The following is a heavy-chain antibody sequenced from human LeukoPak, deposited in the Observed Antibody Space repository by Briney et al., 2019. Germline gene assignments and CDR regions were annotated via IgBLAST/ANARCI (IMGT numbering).Heavy chain of an antibody. CDR3: APLETT. CDR1: GFTFRSYA. D-gene: IGHD4-17*01. J-gene: IGHJ4*02. CDR2: ISGSGANT. Sequence: GGSLRLSCAASGFTFRSYAMSWVRQAPGKGLEWVSGISGSGANTFYADSVKGRFTISRDNSKKTLYLQMNSLTDGDTAVYYYAPLETTWGQGTLVTVSS. V-gene: IGHV3-23*01.